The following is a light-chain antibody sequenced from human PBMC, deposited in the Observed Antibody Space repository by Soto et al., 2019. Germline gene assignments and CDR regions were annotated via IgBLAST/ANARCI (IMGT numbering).Light chain of an antibody. CDR3: SSYAGSNSVL. J-gene: IGLJ2*01. V-gene: IGLV2-8*01. Sequence: QSALTQPPSASGSPGQSVTISCTGMSSDVGGYNYVSWYQQHPGKAPKLMIYEVTKRPSGVPDRFSGSKSGNTASLPVSGLQAEDEADYYCSSYAGSNSVLFGGGTKLTVL. CDR2: EVT. CDR1: SSDVGGYNY.